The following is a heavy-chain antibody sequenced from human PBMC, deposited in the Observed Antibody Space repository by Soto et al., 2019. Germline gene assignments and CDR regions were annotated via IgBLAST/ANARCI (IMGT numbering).Heavy chain of an antibody. J-gene: IGHJ4*02. V-gene: IGHV3-23*01. CDR1: GFTFGNYA. D-gene: IGHD3-22*01. CDR2: ISGSGGNT. Sequence: EVQLLESGGGLLQPGGSLRLSCAASGFTFGNYAMSWVRQAPGKGLEWVSGISGSGGNTYYADSVKGRFTISRDNSKNTLYLQMNSLRAEDMAVYYCAKGGVVVRRYLDGWGQGSLVTVSS. CDR3: AKGGVVVRRYLDG.